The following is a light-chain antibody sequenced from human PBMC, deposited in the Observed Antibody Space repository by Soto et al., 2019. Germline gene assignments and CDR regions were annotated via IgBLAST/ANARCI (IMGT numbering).Light chain of an antibody. CDR2: DVS. J-gene: IGLJ3*02. Sequence: QSALTQPRSVSGSPGQSVTISCTGTSSDVGGYNYVSWYQHHPGKAPKSMIYDVSKRPSGVPDRFSGSKSGNTASLTISGLQAEDEADYYCRLYAGSYTWVFGGGTKLTVL. CDR3: RLYAGSYTWV. V-gene: IGLV2-11*01. CDR1: SSDVGGYNY.